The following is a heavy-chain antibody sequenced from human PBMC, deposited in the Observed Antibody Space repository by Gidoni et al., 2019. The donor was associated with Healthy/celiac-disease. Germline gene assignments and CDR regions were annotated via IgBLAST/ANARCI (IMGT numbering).Heavy chain of an antibody. D-gene: IGHD1-26*01. CDR2: ISGSGGST. J-gene: IGHJ4*02. Sequence: EVLLLESGGGLVQPGGSLRLSCAASGFTLRSYAMSWVRQAPGKGLQWVSAISGSGGSTYYADSVKGRFTISRDNSKNTLYLQMNSLRAEDTAVYYCAKGIVGAARSYYFDYWGQGTLVTVSS. V-gene: IGHV3-23*01. CDR1: GFTLRSYA. CDR3: AKGIVGAARSYYFDY.